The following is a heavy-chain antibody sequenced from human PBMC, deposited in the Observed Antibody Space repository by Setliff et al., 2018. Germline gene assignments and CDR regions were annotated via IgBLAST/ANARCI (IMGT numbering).Heavy chain of an antibody. V-gene: IGHV3-33*08. CDR2: IWGDGGTK. CDR3: ARTCSGSGCYAGLES. CDR1: GFTFSTYR. D-gene: IGHD2-15*01. Sequence: GGSLRLSCAASGFTFSTYRMHWVRQAPGKGLEWVAVIWGDGGTKYHADSVKGRFTISRDNSKNTLYLQMNSLRPEDTAVYYCARTCSGSGCYAGLESWGQGTPVIVSS. J-gene: IGHJ4*02.